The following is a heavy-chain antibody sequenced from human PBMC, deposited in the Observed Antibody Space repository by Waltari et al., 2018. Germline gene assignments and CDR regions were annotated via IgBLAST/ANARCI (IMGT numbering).Heavy chain of an antibody. J-gene: IGHJ6*02. Sequence: EVQLVESGGGLVQPGGSLRLSCAASGFTFSSYSMNWVRQAPGKGLAWVSYISSRGSTKYYADPVKGRFTISRDNAKNPLYLQMNSLRAEDTAVYYCARAPQQLVYYYYYYGMDVWGQGTTVTVSS. V-gene: IGHV3-48*01. D-gene: IGHD6-13*01. CDR3: ARAPQQLVYYYYYYGMDV. CDR1: GFTFSSYS. CDR2: ISSRGSTK.